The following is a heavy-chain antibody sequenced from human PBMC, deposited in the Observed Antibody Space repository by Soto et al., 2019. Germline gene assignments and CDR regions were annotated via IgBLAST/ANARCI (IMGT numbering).Heavy chain of an antibody. CDR1: GYTFTNYG. CDR2: IGAYNGNT. CDR3: ARGRELVGYFYYYMDV. D-gene: IGHD6-6*01. J-gene: IGHJ6*03. Sequence: QVQLLQSGAEVKKPGASVKVSCKASGYTFTNYGITWVRQAPGQGLEWMGWIGAYNGNTHYTERLQGRVTMTTDTSTSTAYMELGGLRSDGSAVYYCARGRELVGYFYYYMDVWGNGTTVTVSS. V-gene: IGHV1-18*01.